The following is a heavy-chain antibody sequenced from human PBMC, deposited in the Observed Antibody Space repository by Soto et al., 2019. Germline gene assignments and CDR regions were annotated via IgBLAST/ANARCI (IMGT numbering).Heavy chain of an antibody. CDR2: IWYDGSNQ. D-gene: IGHD3-10*01. CDR1: GFIFSKYD. CDR3: ARSSAPYYFDN. J-gene: IGHJ4*02. V-gene: IGHV3-33*08. Sequence: QVLLVESGGGVVQPGRSLRLSCAASGFIFSKYDMHWVRQAPGTGLEWVAVIWYDGSNQQYADSVKGRFIISRDNSKNTLYVQMTSLRAEDTSVYYWARSSAPYYFDNGGQGTLVTVSS.